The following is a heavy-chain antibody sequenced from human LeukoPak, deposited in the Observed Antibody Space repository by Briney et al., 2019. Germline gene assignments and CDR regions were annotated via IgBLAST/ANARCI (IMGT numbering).Heavy chain of an antibody. CDR2: INYSETT. CDR1: NGSINTYF. Sequence: SETLSLTCTVSNGSINTYFWTWIQQPPGRGLEWIGIINYSETTRYNPSLKSRVALSVDTSKNLFSLKLDSVTAADTAVYFCARALRSQGAAAGTGYLDSWGQGALVTVSS. J-gene: IGHJ4*02. V-gene: IGHV4-59*08. D-gene: IGHD6-13*01. CDR3: ARALRSQGAAAGTGYLDS.